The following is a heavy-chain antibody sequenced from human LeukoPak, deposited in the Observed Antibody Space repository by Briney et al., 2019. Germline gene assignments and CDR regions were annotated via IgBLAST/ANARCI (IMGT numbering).Heavy chain of an antibody. CDR1: GFTFSSYG. J-gene: IGHJ4*02. CDR2: ISYDGSNK. D-gene: IGHD7-27*01. V-gene: IGHV3-30*04. CDR3: ARDPTGLTGVPNGLDY. Sequence: AGGSLRLSCAAAGFTFSSYGMDWVRQAGGKGMEWVAVISYDGSNKYYADSVKGRLTIYRENSKNSMYMQINRQRAEETAMNYCARDPTGLTGVPNGLDYWGQGTLVTVSS.